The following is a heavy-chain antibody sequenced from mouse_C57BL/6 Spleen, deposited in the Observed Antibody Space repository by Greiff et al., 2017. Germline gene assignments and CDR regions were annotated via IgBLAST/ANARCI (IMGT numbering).Heavy chain of an antibody. CDR1: GYTFTDYE. V-gene: IGHV1-15*01. CDR3: TRRYGSSPYYFDY. D-gene: IGHD1-1*01. CDR2: IDPETGGT. J-gene: IGHJ2*01. Sequence: VKLQESGAELVRPGASVTLSCKASGYTFTDYEMHWVKQTPVHGLEWIGAIDPETGGTAYNQKFKGKAILTADKSSSTAYMELRSLTSEDSAVYYCTRRYGSSPYYFDYWGQGTTLTVSS.